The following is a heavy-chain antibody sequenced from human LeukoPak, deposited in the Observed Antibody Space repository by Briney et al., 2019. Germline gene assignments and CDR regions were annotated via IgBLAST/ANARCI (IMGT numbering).Heavy chain of an antibody. D-gene: IGHD3-22*01. CDR1: GGSISSYY. CDR3: ARGGTYYYDSSGYYPDY. J-gene: IGHJ4*02. V-gene: IGHV4-59*01. Sequence: SETLSLTCTVSGGSISSYYWSWIRQPPGKGLEWIGYIYYSGSTNYNPSLKSRVTISVDTSKNQFSLKLSSVTAADTAVYYCARGGTYYYDSSGYYPDYGGRGTLVTVFS. CDR2: IYYSGST.